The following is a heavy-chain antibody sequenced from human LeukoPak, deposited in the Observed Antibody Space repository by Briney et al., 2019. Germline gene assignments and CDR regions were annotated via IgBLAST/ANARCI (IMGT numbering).Heavy chain of an antibody. Sequence: SETLSLTCTVSGGSISSYYWSWIRQPPGKGLEWIGYIYYSGSTNYNPSLKSRVTISVDTSKNQFSLKLSSVTAADTAVYYCAREFNTVTKGDYFDYWGQGTLVTVSS. D-gene: IGHD4-17*01. V-gene: IGHV4-59*01. J-gene: IGHJ4*02. CDR2: IYYSGST. CDR3: AREFNTVTKGDYFDY. CDR1: GGSISSYY.